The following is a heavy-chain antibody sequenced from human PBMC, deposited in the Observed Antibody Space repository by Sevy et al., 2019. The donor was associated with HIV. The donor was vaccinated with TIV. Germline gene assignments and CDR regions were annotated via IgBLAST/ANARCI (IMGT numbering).Heavy chain of an antibody. J-gene: IGHJ4*02. CDR3: ARGGWHSGY. V-gene: IGHV3-7*01. D-gene: IGHD2-15*01. CDR2: IKQDGSQK. Sequence: GGSLRLSCSGSGFIFSDYYMSWIRQAPGKGLEWVANIKQDGSQKYYVDSVKGRFTISRDNAKNSLYLQMNSLRAEDTAVYYCARGGWHSGYWGQGTLVTVSS. CDR1: GFIFSDYY.